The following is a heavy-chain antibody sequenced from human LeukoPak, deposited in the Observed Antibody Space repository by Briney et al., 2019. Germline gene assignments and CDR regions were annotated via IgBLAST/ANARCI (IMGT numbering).Heavy chain of an antibody. D-gene: IGHD2-21*02. Sequence: GGSLRLSCATSGFTFSNHEMNWVRQAPGKGLEWVAYTSRGGSDISYADSVKGRFTISTDNANSSLYLQMNSLRAEDTAVYFCVRARLIRLENFFDYWGQGALVTVSS. CDR3: VRARLIRLENFFDY. V-gene: IGHV3-48*03. CDR1: GFTFSNHE. J-gene: IGHJ4*02. CDR2: TSRGGSDI.